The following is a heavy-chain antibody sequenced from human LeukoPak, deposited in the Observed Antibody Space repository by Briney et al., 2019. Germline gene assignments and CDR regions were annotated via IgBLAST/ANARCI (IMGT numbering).Heavy chain of an antibody. V-gene: IGHV4-38-2*02. CDR3: ARLRGYSYGWVDY. D-gene: IGHD5-18*01. CDR2: IYHSGST. Sequence: SETLSLTCTVSGYSISSGYYWGWIRQPPGKGLEWIGYIYHSGSTYYNPSLKSRVTISVDRSKNQFSLKLSSVTAADTAVYYCARLRGYSYGWVDYWGQGTLVTVSS. J-gene: IGHJ4*02. CDR1: GYSISSGYY.